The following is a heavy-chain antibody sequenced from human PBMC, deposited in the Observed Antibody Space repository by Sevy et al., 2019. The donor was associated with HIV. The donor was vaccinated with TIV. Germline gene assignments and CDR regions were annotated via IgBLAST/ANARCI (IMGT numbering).Heavy chain of an antibody. Sequence: GGSLRLSCAASGFTFSRDWMTWVRQAPGKGLEWVAKIKADGCETYSVDSVKGRFSISRDNAKNALYLQMNSLRAEDTAVYYCARGANHLYNCGQGTLVTVTP. CDR2: IKADGCET. CDR1: GFTFSRDW. D-gene: IGHD3-10*01. CDR3: ARGANHLYN. J-gene: IGHJ4*02. V-gene: IGHV3-7*03.